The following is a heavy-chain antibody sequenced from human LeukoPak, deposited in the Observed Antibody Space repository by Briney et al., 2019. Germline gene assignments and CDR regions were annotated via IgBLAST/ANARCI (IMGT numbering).Heavy chain of an antibody. CDR3: ARGLLRDGYTYTYSFDY. J-gene: IGHJ4*02. D-gene: IGHD5-18*01. Sequence: GGPLRLSCAASGFTVSTNYMNWVRQAPGKGLEWVSVVYIGGTTYYSESVKVRCTISRDSTKNTIYLQMNNLRAEDTAVYYCARGLLRDGYTYTYSFDYWGQGALVTVSS. CDR1: GFTVSTNY. V-gene: IGHV3-66*01. CDR2: VYIGGTT.